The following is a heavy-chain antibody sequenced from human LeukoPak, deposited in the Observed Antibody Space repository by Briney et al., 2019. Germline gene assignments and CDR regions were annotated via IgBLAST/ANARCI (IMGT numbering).Heavy chain of an antibody. J-gene: IGHJ4*02. V-gene: IGHV3-21*01. Sequence: PGGSLRLSCAASGFTFSSYSMNWVRQAPGKGLEWVSSISSSSSYIYYADSVKGRFTISRDNAKNSLYLQMNSLRAEDTAVYYCARGRGAVAGIDYWGQGTLVTVSS. D-gene: IGHD6-19*01. CDR2: ISSSSSYI. CDR3: ARGRGAVAGIDY. CDR1: GFTFSSYS.